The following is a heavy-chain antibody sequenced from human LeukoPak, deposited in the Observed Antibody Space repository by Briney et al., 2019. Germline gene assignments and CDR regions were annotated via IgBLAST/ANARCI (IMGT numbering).Heavy chain of an antibody. Sequence: PGGSLRLSCAASGFTFSSYAMSWVRQAPGKGLEWVSAISGSGGSTYYADSVKGRFTISRDNSKNTLYLQMNSLRAEDTAVYYCAKVRREYQLLSPDAFDIWGQGTMVTVSS. CDR2: ISGSGGST. D-gene: IGHD2-2*01. CDR1: GFTFSSYA. J-gene: IGHJ3*02. CDR3: AKVRREYQLLSPDAFDI. V-gene: IGHV3-23*01.